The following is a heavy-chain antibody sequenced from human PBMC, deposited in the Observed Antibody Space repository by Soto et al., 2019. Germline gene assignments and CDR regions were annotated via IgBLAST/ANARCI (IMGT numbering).Heavy chain of an antibody. Sequence: PEGSLRLSCSASGFTFSRSDLHWVRQAPGKGLEWVGRVRSRIHNYATSFADSVRGRFTISRNDSDNTVSLEMSGLKSEDTALYYCSRHEEGRRMVFYRMDVWGQGTTVTVSS. CDR2: VRSRIHNYAT. CDR1: GFTFSRSD. J-gene: IGHJ6*02. CDR3: SRHEEGRRMVFYRMDV. D-gene: IGHD2-8*01. V-gene: IGHV3-73*01.